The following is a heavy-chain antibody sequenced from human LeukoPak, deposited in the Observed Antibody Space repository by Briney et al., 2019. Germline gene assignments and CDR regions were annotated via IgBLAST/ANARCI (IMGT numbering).Heavy chain of an antibody. CDR2: ISRDATYR. J-gene: IGHJ4*02. Sequence: PGGSLRLSCTASGFAFNYENMNWVRQRPEKGLEWVSSISRDATYRHYADALEGRITISRDNAKNTLYLQMNSLRVEDTGVYYCARDEGVWGEGALVTVSS. CDR1: GFAFNYEN. CDR3: ARDEGV. D-gene: IGHD3-10*01. V-gene: IGHV3-21*01.